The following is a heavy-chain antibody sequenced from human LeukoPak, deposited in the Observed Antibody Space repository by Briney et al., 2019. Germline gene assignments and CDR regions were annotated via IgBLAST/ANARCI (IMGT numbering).Heavy chain of an antibody. V-gene: IGHV5-10-1*01. Sequence: GESLQISCQVSGSTFTSYWITWVRQMPGKGLEWMGTIDPRDSYTNYSPSFQGHVTISADTSIGTASLNWSSLKASDAAIYYCARQAFSNSGAHFDYWGQGTLVTVSS. CDR1: GSTFTSYW. D-gene: IGHD2-15*01. J-gene: IGHJ4*02. CDR3: ARQAFSNSGAHFDY. CDR2: IDPRDSYT.